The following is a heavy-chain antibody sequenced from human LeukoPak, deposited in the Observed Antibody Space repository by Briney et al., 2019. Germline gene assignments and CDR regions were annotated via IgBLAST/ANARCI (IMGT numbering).Heavy chain of an antibody. Sequence: GGSLRLSCAASGFTFSSYDMNWVRQAPGKGLEWVSYISSSASTMYYADSVKGRFAISRDNAKNSLYLQMNSLRAEDTAIYYCASFTNYWGQGTLVTVSS. J-gene: IGHJ4*02. CDR2: ISSSASTM. V-gene: IGHV3-48*03. CDR1: GFTFSSYD. CDR3: ASFTNY.